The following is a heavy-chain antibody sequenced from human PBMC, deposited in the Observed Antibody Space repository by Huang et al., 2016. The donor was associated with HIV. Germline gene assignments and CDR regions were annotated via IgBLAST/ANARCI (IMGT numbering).Heavy chain of an antibody. D-gene: IGHD4-17*01. CDR1: GGTFSKYA. CDR3: ARGQLGSYGDYDVLY. V-gene: IGHV1-69*13. J-gene: IGHJ4*02. CDR2: SIPMCGTP. Sequence: QVQLVQSGAEVKTPGSSVKVSCKASGGTFSKYAISWVRQAPGQGLEWMGGSIPMCGTPNYERKFQGRVTITADDSTSTTYVEVSSLRSEDTALYYCARGQLGSYGDYDVLYWGQGTLVTVSS.